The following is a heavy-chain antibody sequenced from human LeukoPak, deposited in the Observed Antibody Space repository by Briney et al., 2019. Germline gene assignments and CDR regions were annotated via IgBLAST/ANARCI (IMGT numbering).Heavy chain of an antibody. J-gene: IGHJ4*02. D-gene: IGHD3-22*01. CDR1: GGTFSSYA. V-gene: IGHV1-69*13. CDR3: ARQAQGGYYDSSGYYDY. Sequence: VASVKVSCKASGGTFSSYAISWVRQAPGQGLEWMGGIIPIFGTANYAQKFQGRVTITADESTSTAYMELSSLRSEDTAVYYCARQAQGGYYDSSGYYDYWGQGTLVTVSS. CDR2: IIPIFGTA.